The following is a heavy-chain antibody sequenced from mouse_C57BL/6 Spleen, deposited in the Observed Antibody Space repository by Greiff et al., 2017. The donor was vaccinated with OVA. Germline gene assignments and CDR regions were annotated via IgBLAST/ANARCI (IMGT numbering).Heavy chain of an antibody. CDR1: GYTFTDYE. V-gene: IGHV1-15*01. CDR3: TRSRGPYYYAMDY. Sequence: QVHVKQSGAELVRPGASVTLSCKASGYTFTDYEMHWVKQTPVHGLEWIGAIDPETGGTAYNQKFKGKAILTADKSSSTAYMELRSLTSEDYAVYYCTRSRGPYYYAMDYWGQGTSVTVSS. CDR2: IDPETGGT. J-gene: IGHJ4*01.